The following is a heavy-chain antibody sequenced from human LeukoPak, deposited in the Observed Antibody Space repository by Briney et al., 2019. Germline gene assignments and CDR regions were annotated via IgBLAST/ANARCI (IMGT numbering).Heavy chain of an antibody. V-gene: IGHV4-34*01. CDR2: INHSGST. CDR1: GGSFSGYY. CDR3: ARGGSQTQYYYDSSGYYKRPGRPFDY. Sequence: PSETLSLTCAVYGGSFSGYYWSWIRQPPGKGLEWIGEINHSGSTNYNPSLESRVTISVDTSKNQFSLKLSSVTAADTAVYYCARGGSQTQYYYDSSGYYKRPGRPFDYWGQGTLVTVSS. D-gene: IGHD3-22*01. J-gene: IGHJ4*02.